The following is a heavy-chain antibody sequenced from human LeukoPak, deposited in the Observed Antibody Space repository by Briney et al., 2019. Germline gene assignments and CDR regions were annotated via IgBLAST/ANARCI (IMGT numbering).Heavy chain of an antibody. CDR3: ARGYDFDY. CDR2: ISSSSSTI. D-gene: IGHD3-3*01. CDR1: GFTFTNAW. V-gene: IGHV3-48*02. J-gene: IGHJ4*02. Sequence: PGGSLRLSCAASGFTFTNAWMSWVRQAPGKGLEWVSYISSSSSTIYYADSVKGRFTISRDNAKNSVYLQMNSLRDEDTAVYYCARGYDFDYWGQGTLVTVSS.